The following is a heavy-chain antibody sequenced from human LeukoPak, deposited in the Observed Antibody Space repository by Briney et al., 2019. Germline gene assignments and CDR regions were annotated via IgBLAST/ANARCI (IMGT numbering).Heavy chain of an antibody. CDR1: GDSINNYY. J-gene: IGHJ6*02. Sequence: SETLSLTCTVSGDSINNYYWSWTRQPPGKGLEWIGYISNSGSTYYNPSLKSRVTMSVDTSKNQFSLKLSSVTAADTAVYFRARLPRWADGMDFWGQGTTVTVSS. V-gene: IGHV4-59*08. CDR3: ARLPRWADGMDF. CDR2: ISNSGST. D-gene: IGHD4-23*01.